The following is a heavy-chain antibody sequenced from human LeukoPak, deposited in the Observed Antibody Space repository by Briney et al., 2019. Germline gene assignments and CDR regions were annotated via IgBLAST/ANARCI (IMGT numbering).Heavy chain of an antibody. CDR1: GYSFNTYW. CDR2: IYPGDSDT. J-gene: IGHJ4*02. V-gene: IGHV5-51*01. D-gene: IGHD3-22*01. CDR3: ARPTSYYYESSNFYVEY. Sequence: GESLKISCKGSGYSFNTYWIGWARQMPGKGLEWMGIIYPGDSDTRYSPSFQGQVTISADKSISTAYLQWTSLKASDTAMYYCARPTSYYYESSNFYVEYWGQGNLVTVSS.